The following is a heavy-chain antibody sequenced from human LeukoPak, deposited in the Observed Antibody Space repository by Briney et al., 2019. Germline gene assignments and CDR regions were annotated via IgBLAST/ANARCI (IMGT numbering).Heavy chain of an antibody. V-gene: IGHV3-7*01. CDR3: ARFDYGDYDDAFDI. CDR1: GFTFNNYW. D-gene: IGHD4-17*01. CDR2: IKQDGSEK. J-gene: IGHJ3*02. Sequence: GGSLRLSCAASGFTFNNYWMSWVRQAPGKGLEWVANIKQDGSEKYYADSVKGRFTISRDNVKNSLYLQMNSLSAEDTAVYYCARFDYGDYDDAFDIWGQGTMVTASS.